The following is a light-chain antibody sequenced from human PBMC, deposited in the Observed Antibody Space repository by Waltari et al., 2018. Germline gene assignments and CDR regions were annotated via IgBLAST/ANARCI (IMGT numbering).Light chain of an antibody. CDR1: TIGSKN. Sequence: SYELTQPPSVSVAPGQTARITCDGNTIGSKNVQWYQHKPGQAPVLVVYDDGDRPSGIPERFSGSNSGNTAALTISRVDAGDEAEYYCQVWDSGSNHYVFGTVTKVTVL. CDR3: QVWDSGSNHYV. V-gene: IGLV3-21*02. J-gene: IGLJ1*01. CDR2: DDG.